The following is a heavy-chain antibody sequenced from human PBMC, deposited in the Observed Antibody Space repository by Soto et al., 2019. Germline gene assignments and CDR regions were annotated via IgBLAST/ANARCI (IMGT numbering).Heavy chain of an antibody. V-gene: IGHV3-30-3*01. CDR3: ASNYVPTYYYDSSGYCLDY. CDR1: GFTFSSYA. Sequence: GGSLRLSCAASGFTFSSYAMHWVRQAPGKGLEWVAVISYDGSNKYYADSVKGRFTISRDNSKNTLYLQMNSLRAEDTAVYYCASNYVPTYYYDSSGYCLDYWGQGTLVTVSS. D-gene: IGHD3-22*01. CDR2: ISYDGSNK. J-gene: IGHJ4*02.